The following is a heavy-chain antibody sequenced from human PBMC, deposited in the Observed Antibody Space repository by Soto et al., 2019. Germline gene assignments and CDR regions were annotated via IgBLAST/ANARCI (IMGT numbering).Heavy chain of an antibody. CDR2: TSYDGSNK. V-gene: IGHV3-30*03. D-gene: IGHD4-17*01. CDR1: GFTFSNYG. Sequence: QVQLVKSGGGVVQPGRSLRLSCAASGFTFSNYGMHWVRQAPGKGLEWVAVTSYDGSNKYYLESVQGRFTISRDNSRNTLYLQMNSLRPEDTAVYYCATRGTTGQFDYWGQGTLVIVSS. J-gene: IGHJ4*02. CDR3: ATRGTTGQFDY.